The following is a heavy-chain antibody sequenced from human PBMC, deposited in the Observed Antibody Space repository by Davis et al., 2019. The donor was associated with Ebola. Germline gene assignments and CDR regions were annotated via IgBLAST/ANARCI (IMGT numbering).Heavy chain of an antibody. CDR1: GFTFGDYY. CDR3: ARVGLRRHGGLFDY. D-gene: IGHD3-16*01. J-gene: IGHJ4*02. Sequence: GESLKISCEASGFTFGDYYMSWIRQSPGKGLEWVAYISSTGYSIFYADSLKGRFTISRDDATSSLFLQMSSLRAEDTAVYYCARVGLRRHGGLFDYWGQGTLVTVSS. CDR2: ISSTGYSI. V-gene: IGHV3-11*04.